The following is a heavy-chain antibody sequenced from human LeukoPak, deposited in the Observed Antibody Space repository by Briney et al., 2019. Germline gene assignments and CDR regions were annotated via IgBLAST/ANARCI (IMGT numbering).Heavy chain of an antibody. CDR1: GFTFSSYA. CDR3: AKDVVGATTVDY. CDR2: ISGSGGST. D-gene: IGHD1-26*01. J-gene: IGHJ4*02. Sequence: GGSLRLSCAASGFTFSSYAMSWVRQAPGKGLEWVSAISGSGGSTYYAESVKGRFTISRDNSKNTLYLQMNSLRAEDTAVYYCAKDVVGATTVDYWGQGTLVTVSS. V-gene: IGHV3-23*01.